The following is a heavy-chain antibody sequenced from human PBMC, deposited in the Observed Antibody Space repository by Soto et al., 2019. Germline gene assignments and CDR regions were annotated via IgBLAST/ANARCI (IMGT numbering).Heavy chain of an antibody. CDR3: AKDQDPYYYDSGGPYFDS. V-gene: IGHV3-23*01. D-gene: IGHD3-22*01. J-gene: IGHJ4*02. Sequence: PGGSLRLSCAASGFTFSSYAMNWVRQAPGKGLEWVSAISGGGGSTYYADSVKGRFTISRDNSKNTLYLQMNSLRAEDTAVYYCAKDQDPYYYDSGGPYFDSWGQGTLVTVSS. CDR2: ISGGGGST. CDR1: GFTFSSYA.